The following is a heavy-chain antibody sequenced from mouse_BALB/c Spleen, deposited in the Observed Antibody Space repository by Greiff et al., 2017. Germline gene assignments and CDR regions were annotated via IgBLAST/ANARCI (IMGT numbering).Heavy chain of an antibody. V-gene: IGHV14-3*02. Sequence: VQLKQSGAELVKPGASVKLSCTASGFNIKDTYMHWVKQRPEQGLEWIGRIDPANGNTKYDPKFQGKATITADTSSNTAYLQLSSLTSEDTAVYYCASRGMITTVDYWGQGTTLTVSS. CDR3: ASRGMITTVDY. D-gene: IGHD2-4*01. J-gene: IGHJ2*01. CDR2: IDPANGNT. CDR1: GFNIKDTY.